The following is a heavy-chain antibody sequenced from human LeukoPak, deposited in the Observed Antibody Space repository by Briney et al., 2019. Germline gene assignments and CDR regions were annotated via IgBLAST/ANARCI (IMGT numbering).Heavy chain of an antibody. Sequence: GRSLRLSCAASGFTFSSYGMHWVRQAPGKGLEWVAVISYDGSNKYYADSVKGRFTISRDNSKNTLYLQMNSLRAENTAVYYCARYHLGSYFRDPFDHWGQGTLVTVSS. CDR3: ARYHLGSYFRDPFDH. CDR1: GFTFSSYG. J-gene: IGHJ4*02. V-gene: IGHV3-30*03. D-gene: IGHD3-10*01. CDR2: ISYDGSNK.